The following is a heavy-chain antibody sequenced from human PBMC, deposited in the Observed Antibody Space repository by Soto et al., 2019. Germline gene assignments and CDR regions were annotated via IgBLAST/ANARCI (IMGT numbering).Heavy chain of an antibody. CDR3: ARAHTMMILDRFDP. V-gene: IGHV3-33*01. CDR2: IWFDGSKK. D-gene: IGHD3-22*01. CDR1: GFKFRNYA. J-gene: IGHJ5*02. Sequence: LRLSCAASGFKFRNYAIHWVRQAPGKGLEWLAVIWFDGSKKYYADSVKGRFTISRDNSKNTVYLDMNSLTADDSGVFYCARAHTMMILDRFDPWGHGTLVTVSS.